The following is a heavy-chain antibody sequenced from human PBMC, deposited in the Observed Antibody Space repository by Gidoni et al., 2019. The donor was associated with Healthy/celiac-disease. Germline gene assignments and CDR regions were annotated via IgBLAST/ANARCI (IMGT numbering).Heavy chain of an antibody. Sequence: EVQLLESGGGLVQPGGSLRLSCAAPGFTFSSYAMSWVRQAPGKGLEWGSAISGSGGSTYYADSVKGRFTISRDNSKNTLYLQMNSLRAEDTAVYYCAKYHFSRGGWFDPWGQGTLVTVSS. CDR3: AKYHFSRGGWFDP. CDR1: GFTFSSYA. CDR2: ISGSGGST. V-gene: IGHV3-23*01. J-gene: IGHJ5*02. D-gene: IGHD2-2*01.